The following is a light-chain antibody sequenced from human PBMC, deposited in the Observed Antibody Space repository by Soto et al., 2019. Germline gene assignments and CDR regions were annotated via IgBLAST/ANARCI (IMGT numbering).Light chain of an antibody. CDR3: QQYNSYPYT. CDR1: QSISSW. CDR2: KAS. V-gene: IGKV1-5*03. J-gene: IGKJ2*01. Sequence: DIPMTQSPSTLSASVGDRVTITCLASQSISSWLAWYQQKPGKAPKLLIYKASSLESGVPSRFSGSGSGTEFTLTISSLQPDDFATYYCQQYNSYPYTFGQGTKLEIK.